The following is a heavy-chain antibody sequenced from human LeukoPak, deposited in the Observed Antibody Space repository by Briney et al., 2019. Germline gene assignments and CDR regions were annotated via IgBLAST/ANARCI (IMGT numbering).Heavy chain of an antibody. Sequence: PGGSLRLSCVASGFTLRTYAMHWVRQAPGKGLEWVAVISYDGSNKYYADSVKGRFTISRDNSKNTLYLQMNSLRAEDTAVYYCARDAGMDVWGQGTTVTVSS. CDR3: ARDAGMDV. J-gene: IGHJ6*02. V-gene: IGHV3-30-3*01. CDR2: ISYDGSNK. CDR1: GFTLRTYA.